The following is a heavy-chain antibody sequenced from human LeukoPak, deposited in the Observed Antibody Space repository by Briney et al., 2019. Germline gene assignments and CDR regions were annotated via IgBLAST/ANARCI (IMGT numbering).Heavy chain of an antibody. CDR3: ARVRTEWYIDL. Sequence: GGSLRLSGAASGFIFSPYWVTWVRQAPGMGLEWVANMKEDGGEKFYVDSVRGRFTISRENAKNSVYLQMNSLRVEDTGVYYCARVRTEWYIDLWGRGTLVTVST. CDR2: MKEDGGEK. V-gene: IGHV3-7*01. D-gene: IGHD2-8*02. CDR1: GFIFSPYW. J-gene: IGHJ2*01.